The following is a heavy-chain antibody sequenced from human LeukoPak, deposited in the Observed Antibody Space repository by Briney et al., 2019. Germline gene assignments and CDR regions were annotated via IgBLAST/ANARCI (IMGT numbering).Heavy chain of an antibody. D-gene: IGHD3-16*01. V-gene: IGHV3-7*01. CDR1: GFTFSSYW. Sequence: GGSLRLSCAASGFTFSSYWMSWVRQAPGKGLEWVANIKQDGSEKYYVDSVKGRFTTSRDNAKNSLYLQMNSLGAEDTAVYHCARAWVSYYYYMDVWGKGTTVTISS. CDR3: ARAWVSYYYYMDV. J-gene: IGHJ6*03. CDR2: IKQDGSEK.